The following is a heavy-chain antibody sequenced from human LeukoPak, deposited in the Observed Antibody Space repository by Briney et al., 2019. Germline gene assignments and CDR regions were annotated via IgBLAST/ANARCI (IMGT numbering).Heavy chain of an antibody. D-gene: IGHD2-2*01. CDR1: GGSFSGYY. CDR3: ARRSSWRRDIVVVPAAQARHYFDY. J-gene: IGHJ4*02. V-gene: IGHV4-34*01. CDR2: INHSGST. Sequence: SETLSLTCAVYGGSFSGYYWSWLRQPPGKGLEWIGEINHSGSTNYNPSLKSRVTISVDTSKNQFSLKLSSVTAADTAVYYCARRSSWRRDIVVVPAAQARHYFDYWGQGTLVTVSS.